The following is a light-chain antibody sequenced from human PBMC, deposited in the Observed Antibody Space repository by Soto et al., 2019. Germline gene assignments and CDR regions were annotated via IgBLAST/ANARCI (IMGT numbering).Light chain of an antibody. CDR3: QQYGSL. J-gene: IGKJ4*01. V-gene: IGKV3-20*01. CDR2: GAS. CDR1: QSVSSSY. Sequence: EIVLTQSPATLSLSAGERATLSCRASQSVSSSYLAWYQQKPGQAPRLLIYGASSRATGIPDRFSGSGSGTDFTLTISRLEPEDFAVYYCQQYGSLFGGGTKVDI.